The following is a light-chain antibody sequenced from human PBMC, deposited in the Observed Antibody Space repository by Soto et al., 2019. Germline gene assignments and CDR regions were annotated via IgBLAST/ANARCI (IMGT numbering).Light chain of an antibody. CDR1: QSVGST. J-gene: IGKJ1*01. CDR2: DAS. V-gene: IGKV3-15*01. CDR3: QQYNDCPET. Sequence: EIVMTQSPATLSVSPGERATLSCRASQSVGSTLAWYQQKVGQAPRLLIYDASARATGIPARFSGSGSGTEFTLTISSLQSEYLAVYYYQQYNDCPETYAQGTKVAIK.